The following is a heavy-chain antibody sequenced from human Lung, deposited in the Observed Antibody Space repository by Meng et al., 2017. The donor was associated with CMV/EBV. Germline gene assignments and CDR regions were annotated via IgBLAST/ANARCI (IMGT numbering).Heavy chain of an antibody. CDR3: ARGFLSFVRVFDY. D-gene: IGHD2/OR15-2a*01. CDR2: INHSGST. Sequence: AQLQPWGAGLLKPSETLSLPCAVHGGSFSGYYWSWIRQPPGKGLEWIGEINHSGSTNYNPSLKSRVTISVDTSKNQFSLKLSSVTAADTAVYYCARGFLSFVRVFDYWGQGTLVTVSS. V-gene: IGHV4-34*01. J-gene: IGHJ4*02. CDR1: GGSFSGYY.